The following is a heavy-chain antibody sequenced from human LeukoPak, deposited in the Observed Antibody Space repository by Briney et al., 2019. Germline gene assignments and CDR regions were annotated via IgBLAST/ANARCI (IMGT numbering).Heavy chain of an antibody. J-gene: IGHJ4*02. V-gene: IGHV3-48*01. Sequence: GGSLRLSCTVSGFILSDFDMNWVRQVPGKGLEWVSHIDAGSRSTYYADPVKGRFTVSRDNAKNSLYLQINSLRAEDTDVYYCSRGRDGFGWGQGTLVTVSS. CDR2: IDAGSRST. CDR3: SRGRDGFG. CDR1: GFILSDFD. D-gene: IGHD5-24*01.